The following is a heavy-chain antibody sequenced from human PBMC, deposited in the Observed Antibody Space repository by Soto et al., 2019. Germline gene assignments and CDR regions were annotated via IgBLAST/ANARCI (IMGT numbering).Heavy chain of an antibody. D-gene: IGHD3-3*01. CDR2: IYPGDSDT. Sequence: PGESLKISCKGSGYSFTSYWIGWVRQMPGKGLEWMGIIYPGDSDTRYSPSFQGQVTISADKSISTAYLQWSSLKASDTAMYYCARHGITIFGVVIEDYGMDVWGQGTTVTVSS. V-gene: IGHV5-51*01. J-gene: IGHJ6*02. CDR1: GYSFTSYW. CDR3: ARHGITIFGVVIEDYGMDV.